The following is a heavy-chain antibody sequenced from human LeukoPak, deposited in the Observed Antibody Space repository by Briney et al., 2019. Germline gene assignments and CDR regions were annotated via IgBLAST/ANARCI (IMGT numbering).Heavy chain of an antibody. CDR2: IYYSGST. CDR1: GGSISSGDYY. J-gene: IGHJ3*02. V-gene: IGHV4-30-4*01. CDR3: APLVVTLDAFDI. D-gene: IGHD3-22*01. Sequence: SSQTLSLTCTVSGGSISSGDYYWSWIRQPPGKGLEWIGYIYYSGSTYYNPSLKSRVTISVDTSKNQFSLKLSSVTAADTAVYYCAPLVVTLDAFDIWGQGTMVTVSS.